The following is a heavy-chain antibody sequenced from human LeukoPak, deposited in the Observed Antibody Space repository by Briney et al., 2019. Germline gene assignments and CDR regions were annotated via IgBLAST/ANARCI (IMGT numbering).Heavy chain of an antibody. CDR1: RFTFSDYY. V-gene: IGHV3-11*04. CDR3: ARLRHYYDSSGYLDY. Sequence: GGSLRLSCAASRFTFSDYYMSWIRQAPGKGLEWVSYISSSGSTIYYADSVKGRFTISRDNAKNSLYLQMNSLRAEDTAVYYCARLRHYYDSSGYLDYWGQGTLVTVSS. D-gene: IGHD3-22*01. J-gene: IGHJ4*02. CDR2: ISSSGSTI.